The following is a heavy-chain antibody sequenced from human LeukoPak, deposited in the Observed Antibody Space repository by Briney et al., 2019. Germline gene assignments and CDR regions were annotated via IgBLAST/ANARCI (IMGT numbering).Heavy chain of an antibody. V-gene: IGHV4-30-4*08. Sequence: PSQTLSLTCTVSGGSISSGDYYWSWIRQPPGKGLEWIGYICYSGGTYYNPSLKSRVTISVDTSKNQFSLKLSSVTAADTAVYYCARGKWVAAAGMLDYWGQGTLVTVSS. CDR1: GGSISSGDYY. CDR2: ICYSGGT. D-gene: IGHD6-13*01. CDR3: ARGKWVAAAGMLDY. J-gene: IGHJ4*02.